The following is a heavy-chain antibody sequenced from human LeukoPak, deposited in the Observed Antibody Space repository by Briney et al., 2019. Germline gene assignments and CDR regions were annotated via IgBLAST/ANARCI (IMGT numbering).Heavy chain of an antibody. D-gene: IGHD6-13*01. V-gene: IGHV1-8*02. Sequence: ASVKVSCKASGGTFSSYAISWVRQATGQGLEWMGWMNPNSGNTGYAQKFQGRVTMTRNTSISTAYMELSSLRSEDTAVYYCARWAGTAKGNYYGMDVWGQGTTVTVSS. J-gene: IGHJ6*02. CDR1: GGTFSSYA. CDR2: MNPNSGNT. CDR3: ARWAGTAKGNYYGMDV.